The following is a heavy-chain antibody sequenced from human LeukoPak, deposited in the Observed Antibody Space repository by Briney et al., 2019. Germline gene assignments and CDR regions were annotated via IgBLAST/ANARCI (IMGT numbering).Heavy chain of an antibody. CDR1: GGSFSGYY. Sequence: SETLSLTCAVYGGSFSGYYWSWIRQPPGKGLEWIGGINHSGSTNYNPSLKSRVTISVDTSKNQFSLKLSSVTAADTAVYYCARDLEGDYENYWGQGTLVTVSS. V-gene: IGHV4-34*01. CDR2: INHSGST. J-gene: IGHJ4*02. D-gene: IGHD4-17*01. CDR3: ARDLEGDYENY.